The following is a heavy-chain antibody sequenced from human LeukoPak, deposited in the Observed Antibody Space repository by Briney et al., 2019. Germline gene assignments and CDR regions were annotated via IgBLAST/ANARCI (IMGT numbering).Heavy chain of an antibody. Sequence: PGGSLRLSCAASGFTFSSYWMSWVRQAPGKGLEWVANIKQDGSEKYYVDSVKGRFTISRDNAKNSLYLQMNSLRAEDTAVYYCASIGLSAAAADRGAFDIWGQGTMVTVSS. CDR2: IKQDGSEK. CDR1: GFTFSSYW. CDR3: ASIGLSAAAADRGAFDI. J-gene: IGHJ3*02. V-gene: IGHV3-7*01. D-gene: IGHD6-13*01.